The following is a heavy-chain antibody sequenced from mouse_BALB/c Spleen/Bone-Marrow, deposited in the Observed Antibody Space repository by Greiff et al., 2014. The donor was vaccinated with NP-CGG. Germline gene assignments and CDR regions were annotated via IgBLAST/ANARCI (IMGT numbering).Heavy chain of an antibody. Sequence: EVMLVESGGGLVQPGGSLRLSCVTSGFTFTDYYMNWVRQPPGKALEWLAFIRNKAYGYTTEYSASVKGRFTISRDNSQNILYLQMNTLRAEDSATYYCARDMGGLLFDSWGQGTTLSVSS. CDR2: IRNKAYGYTT. CDR3: ARDMGGLLFDS. V-gene: IGHV7-3*02. D-gene: IGHD1-1*01. CDR1: GFTFTDYY. J-gene: IGHJ2*01.